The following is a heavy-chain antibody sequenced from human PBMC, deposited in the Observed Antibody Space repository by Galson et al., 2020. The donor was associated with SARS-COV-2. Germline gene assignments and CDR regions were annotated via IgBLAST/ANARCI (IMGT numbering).Heavy chain of an antibody. CDR2: INPKSGGT. CDR1: GYTFTDYY. CDR3: ARLRYYDVLTGYIVDV. J-gene: IGHJ6*02. D-gene: IGHD3-9*01. V-gene: IGHV1-2*06. Sequence: ASVKVSCKASGYTFTDYYIHWVRQAPGQGLEWMGRINPKSGGTNYAQKFEGRVTMTRDTSITTAYMELSRLRADDTAVYYCARLRYYDVLTGYIVDVWGQGTMGTVSS.